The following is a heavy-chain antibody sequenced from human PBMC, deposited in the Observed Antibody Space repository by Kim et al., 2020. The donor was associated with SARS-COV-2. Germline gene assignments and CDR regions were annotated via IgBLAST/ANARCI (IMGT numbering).Heavy chain of an antibody. CDR2: IYYSGST. V-gene: IGHV4-31*03. CDR1: GGSISSGGYY. Sequence: SETLSLTCTVSGGSISSGGYYWSWIRQHPGKGLEWIGYIYYSGSTYYNPSLKSRVTISVDTSKNQFSLKLSSVTAADTAVYYCARSWITMIVVPRGAFDIWGQGTMVTVSS. J-gene: IGHJ3*02. CDR3: ARSWITMIVVPRGAFDI. D-gene: IGHD3-22*01.